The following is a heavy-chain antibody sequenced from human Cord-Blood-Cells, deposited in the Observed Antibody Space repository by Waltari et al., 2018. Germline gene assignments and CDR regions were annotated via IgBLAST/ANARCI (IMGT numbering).Heavy chain of an antibody. Sequence: QLQLQESGPGLVKPSETLSLTCTVSGGSISSSSYYWGWFRQPPGKGLEWIGSIYYSGSTYYKPSLKRRVTISVDTSKNQFSLKLSSVTAADTAVYYCARRADDAFDIWGQGTMVTVSS. D-gene: IGHD1-26*01. CDR3: ARRADDAFDI. V-gene: IGHV4-39*01. CDR1: GGSISSSSYY. J-gene: IGHJ3*02. CDR2: IYYSGST.